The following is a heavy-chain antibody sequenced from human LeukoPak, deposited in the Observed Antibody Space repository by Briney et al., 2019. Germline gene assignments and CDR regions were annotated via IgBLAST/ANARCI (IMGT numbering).Heavy chain of an antibody. CDR2: ISWNSGSI. Sequence: PGGPLRLSCAASGFTFDDYAMHWVRQAPGKGLEWVSGISWNSGSIGYADSVKGRFTISRDNAKNSLYLQMNSLRAEDTALYYCAKDTQFGELYQFDYWGQGTLVTVSS. J-gene: IGHJ4*02. D-gene: IGHD3-10*01. V-gene: IGHV3-9*01. CDR1: GFTFDDYA. CDR3: AKDTQFGELYQFDY.